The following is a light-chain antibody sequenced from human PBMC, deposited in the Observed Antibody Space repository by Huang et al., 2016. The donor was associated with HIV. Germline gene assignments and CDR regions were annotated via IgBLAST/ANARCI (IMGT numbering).Light chain of an antibody. J-gene: IGKJ2*02. CDR2: GAS. CDR3: QQYNNWPPCT. CDR1: QSVSSN. V-gene: IGKV3-15*01. Sequence: EIIMTQSPATLSVSPGERATLSCRASQSVSSNLAWYQQKPGQAPRLLIYGASTRATGIPARFSGSGSGTEFTLTISRLQSEDFAIYYCQQYNNWPPCTFGQGTKLEI.